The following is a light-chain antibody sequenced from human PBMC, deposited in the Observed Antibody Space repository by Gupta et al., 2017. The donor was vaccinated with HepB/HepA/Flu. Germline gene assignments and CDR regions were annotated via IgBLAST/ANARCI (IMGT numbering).Light chain of an antibody. Sequence: QSVSSQPPSFSAPPAQKVTSSCSGSSSNIGNNYVSWYQQLPGTAPKLLIYENNKRPSGIADRFSGSKSGTSATLGITGLQTGDEADYYCGTWDSTLSAVFGRGTKLTVL. J-gene: IGLJ3*02. CDR2: ENN. CDR3: GTWDSTLSAV. V-gene: IGLV1-51*02. CDR1: SSNIGNNY.